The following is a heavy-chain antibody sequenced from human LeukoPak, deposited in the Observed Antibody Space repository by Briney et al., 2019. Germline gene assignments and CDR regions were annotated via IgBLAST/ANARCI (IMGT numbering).Heavy chain of an antibody. Sequence: GGSLRLSCAASGFTFSSYSMNWVRQAPGKGLEWVSSISSSSSYIYYADSVKGRFTISRDNAKNSLYLQMNSLRAEDTAVYYCARHYDFWSGQNWFDPWGQGTLVTVSS. CDR2: ISSSSSYI. CDR1: GFTFSSYS. D-gene: IGHD3-3*01. CDR3: ARHYDFWSGQNWFDP. J-gene: IGHJ5*02. V-gene: IGHV3-21*01.